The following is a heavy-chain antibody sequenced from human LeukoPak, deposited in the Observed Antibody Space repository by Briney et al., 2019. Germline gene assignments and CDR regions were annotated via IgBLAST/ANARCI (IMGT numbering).Heavy chain of an antibody. CDR3: ARDSTVTRFDY. CDR2: ISYDGSNK. D-gene: IGHD4-17*01. CDR1: GFTFSSYA. J-gene: IGHJ4*02. V-gene: IGHV3-30*04. Sequence: PGGSLRLSCAASGFTFSSYAMHWVRQAPGKGLEWVAVISYDGSNKYYAGSVKGRFTISRDNSKNTLYLQMNSLRAEDTAVYYCARDSTVTRFDYWGQGTLVTVSS.